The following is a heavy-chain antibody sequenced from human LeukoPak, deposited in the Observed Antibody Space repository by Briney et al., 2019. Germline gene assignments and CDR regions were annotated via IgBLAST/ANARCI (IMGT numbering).Heavy chain of an antibody. J-gene: IGHJ4*02. CDR3: ARDPTMVRGVIKGVDY. CDR2: IKQDGNEK. Sequence: GGSLRLSCAASGFTFRTYWMSWVRQAPGKGLEWVANIKQDGNEKYYVDSVKGRFTISRDNAKNSLDLQMNSLRAEDTAVYYCARDPTMVRGVIKGVDYWGQGTLVTVSS. CDR1: GFTFRTYW. V-gene: IGHV3-7*01. D-gene: IGHD3-10*01.